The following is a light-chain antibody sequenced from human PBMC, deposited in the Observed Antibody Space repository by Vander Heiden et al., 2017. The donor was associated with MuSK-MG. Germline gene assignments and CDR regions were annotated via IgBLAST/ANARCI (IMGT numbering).Light chain of an antibody. V-gene: IGLV10-54*04. Sequence: QGGLTQRPSVSKGLRQTATPTRAGNSNNVGSRGAVWLQQHQGHPPKLRSFRNNDRPSGISDRFLASRSVETASLKITGLQPEEEADDDCCDWAGRLRAVVFGGRTKLTVL. CDR1: SNNVGSRG. CDR3: CDWAGRLRAVV. J-gene: IGLJ3*02. CDR2: RNN.